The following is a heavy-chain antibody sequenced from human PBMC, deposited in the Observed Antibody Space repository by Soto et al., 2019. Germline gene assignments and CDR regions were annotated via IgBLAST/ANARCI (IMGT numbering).Heavy chain of an antibody. CDR1: GFTFDDYG. D-gene: IGHD1-26*01. CDR2: VNWNGGST. Sequence: EVQLVGSGGGVLRPGGSLRLSCAASGFTFDDYGMSWARQAPGKGLEWVSGVNWNGGSTGYADSVKGRFTISRDNAKNSLYLQMNSLRAEDTAFYYCVRGASLNFDYWGQGTLVTVSS. V-gene: IGHV3-20*04. J-gene: IGHJ4*02. CDR3: VRGASLNFDY.